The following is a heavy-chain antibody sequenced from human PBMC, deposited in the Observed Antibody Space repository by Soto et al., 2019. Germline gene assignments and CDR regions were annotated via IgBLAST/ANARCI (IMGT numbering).Heavy chain of an antibody. CDR1: GFTFSSYA. CDR3: VRGHYYGSGSYSDY. D-gene: IGHD3-10*01. J-gene: IGHJ4*02. CDR2: ISSNGGST. Sequence: GSLRLSCSASGFTFSSYAMHWVRQAPGKGLEYVSAISSNGGSTYYADSVKGRFTISRDNSKNTLYLQMSSLRAEDTAVYYCVRGHYYGSGSYSDYWGQGTQVTVSS. V-gene: IGHV3-64D*06.